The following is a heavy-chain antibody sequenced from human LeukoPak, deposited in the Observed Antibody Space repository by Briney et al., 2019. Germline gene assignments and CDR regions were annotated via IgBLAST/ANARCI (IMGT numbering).Heavy chain of an antibody. Sequence: GGSLRLSCAASGFTFSSYGMHWVRQAPGKGLEWVAVISYDGSNKYYADSVKGRFAISRDNSKNTLYLQMNSLRAEDTAVYYCANSGGNQYYYYGIDVWGQGTTVTVSS. D-gene: IGHD4-23*01. CDR1: GFTFSSYG. V-gene: IGHV3-30*18. J-gene: IGHJ6*02. CDR3: ANSGGNQYYYYGIDV. CDR2: ISYDGSNK.